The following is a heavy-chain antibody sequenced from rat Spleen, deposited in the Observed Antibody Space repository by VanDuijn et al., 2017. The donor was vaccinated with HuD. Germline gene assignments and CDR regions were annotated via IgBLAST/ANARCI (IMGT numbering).Heavy chain of an antibody. D-gene: IGHD2-3*01. CDR1: GFSLTSYN. V-gene: IGHV2-41*01. J-gene: IGHJ3*01. CDR2: IWNIGGT. CDR3: ARDENGYVNLWFAY. Sequence: QVQLKESGPGLVQPSQTLSLTCTVAGFSLTSYNVHWIRQSPGKGLEWMGVIWNIGGTRYNPALKPRLSISKDTSKSQVFLKRNSLQTEDTATYYCARDENGYVNLWFAYWGQGTLVTVSS.